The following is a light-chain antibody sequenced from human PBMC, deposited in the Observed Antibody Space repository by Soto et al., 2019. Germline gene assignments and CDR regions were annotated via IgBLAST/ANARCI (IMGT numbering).Light chain of an antibody. CDR1: SSDVGGYNY. CDR2: EVS. CDR3: AAWDDSLSGYV. Sequence: QSVLTQPASVSGSPGQSITISCTGTSSDVGGYNYVSWYQQHPGKAPKLMIYEVSNRPSGVSNRFSGSKSGTSASLAISGLQAEDEADYYCAAWDDSLSGYVFGTGTKVTV. J-gene: IGLJ1*01. V-gene: IGLV2-14*01.